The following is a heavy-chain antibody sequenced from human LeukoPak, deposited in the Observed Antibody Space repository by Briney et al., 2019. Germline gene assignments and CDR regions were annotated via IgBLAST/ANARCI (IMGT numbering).Heavy chain of an antibody. Sequence: PSETLSLTCAVYGGSFSGYYWSWIRQPPGKGLEWIGEINHSGSTNYNPSLKSRVTISVDTSKNQFSLKLSSVTAADTVVYYCARDLGLKFPFDYWGQGTLVTVSS. CDR2: INHSGST. CDR1: GGSFSGYY. J-gene: IGHJ4*02. V-gene: IGHV4-34*01. CDR3: ARDLGLKFPFDY.